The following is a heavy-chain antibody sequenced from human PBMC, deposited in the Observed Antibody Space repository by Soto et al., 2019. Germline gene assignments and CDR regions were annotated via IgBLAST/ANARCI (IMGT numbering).Heavy chain of an antibody. Sequence: KPSETLSLTCAVYGGSFSGYYWSWIRQPPGKGLEWIGEINHSGSTNYNPSLKSRVTISVDTSKNQFSLKLSSVTAADTAVYYCARTGCSSTSCYAGCSGGSCYHARHDYWGQGTLVTVSS. V-gene: IGHV4-34*01. CDR1: GGSFSGYY. CDR3: ARTGCSSTSCYAGCSGGSCYHARHDY. CDR2: INHSGST. D-gene: IGHD2-2*01. J-gene: IGHJ4*02.